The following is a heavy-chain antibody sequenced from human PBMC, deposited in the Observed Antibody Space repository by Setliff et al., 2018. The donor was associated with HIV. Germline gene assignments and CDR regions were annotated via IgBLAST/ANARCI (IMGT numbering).Heavy chain of an antibody. D-gene: IGHD6-6*01. CDR3: ARLESSSSKFDS. CDR1: GGSISSGGFY. Sequence: SETLSLTCTVSGGSISSGGFYWSWIRQHPGKGLEWIGYIYYSGSTYYNPSLKSRVTILVDTSKNQFSLKLSSVTAADTAGYYCARLESSSSKFDSWGQGTLVTVSS. J-gene: IGHJ4*02. CDR2: IYYSGST. V-gene: IGHV4-31*03.